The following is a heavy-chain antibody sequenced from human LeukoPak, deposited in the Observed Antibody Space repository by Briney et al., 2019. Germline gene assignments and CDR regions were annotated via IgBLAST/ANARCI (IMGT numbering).Heavy chain of an antibody. CDR3: ARGKWIQLWLQLDAFDI. CDR2: INHSGST. CDR1: GGSFSGYY. J-gene: IGHJ3*02. V-gene: IGHV4-34*01. D-gene: IGHD5-18*01. Sequence: SETLSLTCAVYGGSFSGYYWSWIRQPPGKGLEWIGEINHSGSTYYNPSLKSRVTISVDTSKNQFSLKLSSVTAADTAVYYCARGKWIQLWLQLDAFDIWGQGTMVTVSS.